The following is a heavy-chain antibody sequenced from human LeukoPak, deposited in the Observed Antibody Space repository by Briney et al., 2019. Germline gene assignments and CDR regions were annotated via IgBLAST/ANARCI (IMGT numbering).Heavy chain of an antibody. J-gene: IGHJ4*02. CDR1: GFTFSSYG. V-gene: IGHV3-23*01. CDR3: ASRSGWRYFDY. D-gene: IGHD6-19*01. Sequence: GGSLRLACAASGFTFSSYGMSWVRQAPGKGLEWVSAISGSGGSTYYADSVKGRFTISRDNSKNTLYLQMNSLRAEDTAVYYCASRSGWRYFDYWGQGTLVTVSS. CDR2: ISGSGGST.